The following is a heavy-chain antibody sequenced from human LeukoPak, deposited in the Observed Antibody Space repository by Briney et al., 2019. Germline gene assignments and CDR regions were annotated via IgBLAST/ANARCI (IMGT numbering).Heavy chain of an antibody. CDR3: SRGSGWLSVY. D-gene: IGHD6-19*01. CDR1: GFTFGDYL. CDR2: ISGGTT. Sequence: GGSLRLSCTASGFTFGDYLMSWFRQAPGKGLEWIGFISGGTTEYAASVKGRFTISRDDSTSIAYLQMSSLTTEDTAVYYCSRGSGWLSVYWGQGTLVTVAS. V-gene: IGHV3-49*03. J-gene: IGHJ4*02.